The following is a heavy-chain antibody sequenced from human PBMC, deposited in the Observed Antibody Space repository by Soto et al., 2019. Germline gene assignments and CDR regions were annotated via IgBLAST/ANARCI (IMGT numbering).Heavy chain of an antibody. Sequence: QVELVESGGGVVQPGGSLRLSCVASGFTFSNFPLNWVRRAPGKGLEWVAVISGDGNDESYSDSVKGRFTISRDNSKTTIYLQMIRLRGDDVAVYHCARDMRHDYASGRLDYWGQGTLVTVSS. CDR1: GFTFSNFP. V-gene: IGHV3-30-3*01. CDR3: ARDMRHDYASGRLDY. CDR2: ISGDGNDE. D-gene: IGHD3-10*01. J-gene: IGHJ4*02.